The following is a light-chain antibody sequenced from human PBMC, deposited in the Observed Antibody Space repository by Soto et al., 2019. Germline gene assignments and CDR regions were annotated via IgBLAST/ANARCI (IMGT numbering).Light chain of an antibody. CDR3: SSYTSSSIDYV. CDR2: EVS. J-gene: IGLJ1*01. V-gene: IGLV2-14*01. CDR1: SSDVGGYNY. Sequence: QSALTQPASVSGSPGQSITISCTGTSSDVGGYNYVSWYQQHPGKAPKLMIYEVSNRPSGISNRFSGSTSGNTAALTISGLQAEDEDDYYCSSYTSSSIDYVFGTGTKLTVL.